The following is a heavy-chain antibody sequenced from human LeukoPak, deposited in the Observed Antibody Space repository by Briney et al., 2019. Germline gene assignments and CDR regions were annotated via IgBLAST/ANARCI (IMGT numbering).Heavy chain of an antibody. V-gene: IGHV3-74*01. Sequence: PGGSLRPSCAASGFSFSNYWMEWVRQAPGKGLVWVSRINSDGRVTAYADSVKGRFTISRDNAKNTLYLQMNSLRAEDTAVYYCARDLFGSSRDYWGQGILVTVSS. CDR3: ARDLFGSSRDY. CDR2: INSDGRVT. D-gene: IGHD3-10*01. CDR1: GFSFSNYW. J-gene: IGHJ4*02.